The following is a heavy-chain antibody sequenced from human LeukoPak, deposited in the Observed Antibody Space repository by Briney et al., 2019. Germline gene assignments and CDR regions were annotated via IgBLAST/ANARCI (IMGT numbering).Heavy chain of an antibody. CDR2: IYYSGST. CDR3: ERGRGGDVVVIAPYYFDY. V-gene: IGHV4-59*01. D-gene: IGHD2-21*01. J-gene: IGHJ4*02. Sequence: SETLSLTCTVSGGSISSYYWSWIRQPPGKGLEWIGYIYYSGSTNYNPSLKSRVTISVDTSKNQFSLKLSSVTAADTAVYYCERGRGGDVVVIAPYYFDYWGQGTLVTVSS. CDR1: GGSISSYY.